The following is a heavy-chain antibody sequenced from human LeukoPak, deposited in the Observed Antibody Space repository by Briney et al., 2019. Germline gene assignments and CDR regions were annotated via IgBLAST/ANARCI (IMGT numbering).Heavy chain of an antibody. Sequence: GASVKVSCKASGYTFTGYYIHWVRQAPGLGLEWMGWINPNSGGTKYAQKFQGRVTTTRDTSISTAYMELNNLRSDDAAVYYCARVPYRGYDPKADYWGQGTLVTVSS. CDR3: ARVPYRGYDPKADY. J-gene: IGHJ4*02. V-gene: IGHV1-2*02. D-gene: IGHD5-12*01. CDR2: INPNSGGT. CDR1: GYTFTGYY.